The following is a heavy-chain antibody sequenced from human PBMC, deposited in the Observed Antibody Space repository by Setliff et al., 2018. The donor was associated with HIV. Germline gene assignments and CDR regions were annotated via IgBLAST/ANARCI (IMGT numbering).Heavy chain of an antibody. J-gene: IGHJ4*02. V-gene: IGHV3-33*08. CDR1: GFTFSSYG. Sequence: GGSLRLSCAASGFTFSSYGMHWVRQAPGKGLEWVAVIWHDGSNKYYADSVKGRFTISRDNSKNTLYLQMISLRADDTAVYYCASIELAAMVPVDYWGQGTLVTVSS. D-gene: IGHD5-18*01. CDR2: IWHDGSNK. CDR3: ASIELAAMVPVDY.